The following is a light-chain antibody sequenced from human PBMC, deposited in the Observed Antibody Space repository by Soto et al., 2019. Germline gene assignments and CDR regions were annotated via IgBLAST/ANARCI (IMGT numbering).Light chain of an antibody. Sequence: DIQMTQSPSSLSASVGDRVTITCRASQSISSYLNWYQQKPGKAPKLLIYAASSLQSGVPSRFSGSGSGTDFTLTISSLQPEDVATYYCQQSYSTPPTFVQGTKVEIK. CDR2: AAS. J-gene: IGKJ1*01. V-gene: IGKV1-39*01. CDR3: QQSYSTPPT. CDR1: QSISSY.